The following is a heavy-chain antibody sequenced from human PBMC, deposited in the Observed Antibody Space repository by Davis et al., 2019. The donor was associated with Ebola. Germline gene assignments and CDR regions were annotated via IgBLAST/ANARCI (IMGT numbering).Heavy chain of an antibody. CDR2: ISAYNGNT. V-gene: IGHV1-18*04. J-gene: IGHJ2*01. CDR1: GYRFSSHG. Sequence: AASVKVSCKASGYRFSSHGISWVRQAPGQGLEWMGWISAYNGNTNYAQKFQGRVTMTRDNSISTAYMELSSLTSEDTAVYFCARAYWYFDLWGRGTLVTVSS. CDR3: ARAYWYFDL.